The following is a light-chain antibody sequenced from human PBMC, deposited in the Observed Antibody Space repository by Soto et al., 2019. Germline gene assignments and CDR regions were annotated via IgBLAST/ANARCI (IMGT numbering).Light chain of an antibody. CDR2: EVS. J-gene: IGLJ2*01. CDR1: SSDVGGYNY. V-gene: IGLV2-8*01. CDR3: SSYAGSNNLG. Sequence: QSALTQPPSASGSPGQSVTISCTGTSSDVGGYNYASWYQQHPGKAPKLMIYEVSKRPSGVPDRFSGSKSGNTASLTVSGLQAEDEADYYCSSYAGSNNLGFGGGTQLTVL.